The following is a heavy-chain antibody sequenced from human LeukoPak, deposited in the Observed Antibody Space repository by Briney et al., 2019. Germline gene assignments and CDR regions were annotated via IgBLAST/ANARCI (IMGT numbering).Heavy chain of an antibody. D-gene: IGHD3-10*01. J-gene: IGHJ6*03. Sequence: SETLSLTCAVSGYSISSGYYWGWIRQPPGKGLEWIGSIYHSGSTYYNPSLKSRVTISVDTSKNQFSLKLSSVTAADTAVYYCARTFGELSLDMDVWGKGTTVTVSS. CDR3: ARTFGELSLDMDV. CDR2: IYHSGST. V-gene: IGHV4-38-2*01. CDR1: GYSISSGYY.